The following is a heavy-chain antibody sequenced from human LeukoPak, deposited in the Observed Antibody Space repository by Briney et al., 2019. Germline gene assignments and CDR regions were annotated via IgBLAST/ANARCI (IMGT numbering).Heavy chain of an antibody. CDR3: ARALGSPLDF. V-gene: IGHV4-34*01. CDR2: INHSGST. CDR1: GGPFSGYY. Sequence: PSETLSLTCAVCGGPFSGYYWSWIRQPPGKGLEWIGEINHSGSTNYNPSLKSRVTISVDTSKNQFSLRLSSVTAADTAVYYCARALGSPLDFWGQGTLVTVSS. J-gene: IGHJ4*02. D-gene: IGHD1-26*01.